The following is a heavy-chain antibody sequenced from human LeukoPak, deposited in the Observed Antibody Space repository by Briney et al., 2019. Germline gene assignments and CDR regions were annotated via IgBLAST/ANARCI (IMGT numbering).Heavy chain of an antibody. V-gene: IGHV3-30*04. CDR2: VSYDGSNR. Sequence: PGGSLRLSCAASGFTFSSYTMHWVRQAPGKGLEWVAVVSYDGSNRYYPGSVKGRFTISRDNSKDTLYLQMNSLRAEDTAVYYCARASLGYSSSWFDYWGQGTLVTVSS. CDR1: GFTFSSYT. J-gene: IGHJ4*02. D-gene: IGHD6-13*01. CDR3: ARASLGYSSSWFDY.